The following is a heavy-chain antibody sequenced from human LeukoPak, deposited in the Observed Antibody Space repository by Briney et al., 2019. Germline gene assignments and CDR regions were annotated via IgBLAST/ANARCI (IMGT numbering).Heavy chain of an antibody. CDR3: AKWGHSGSYYVSYYFDY. Sequence: GGSLRLSCAASGFTFANYGMSWVRQAPGKGLEWVSTISGSGGTTYPADSVKGRFIISRDNSKNTLYLQMNSLRAEDTAVYYCAKWGHSGSYYVSYYFDYWGQGTLVTVSS. CDR1: GFTFANYG. V-gene: IGHV3-23*01. CDR2: ISGSGGTT. J-gene: IGHJ4*02. D-gene: IGHD1-26*01.